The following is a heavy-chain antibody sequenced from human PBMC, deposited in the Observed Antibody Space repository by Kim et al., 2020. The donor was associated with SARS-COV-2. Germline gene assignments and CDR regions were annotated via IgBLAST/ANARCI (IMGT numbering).Heavy chain of an antibody. CDR2: IHTDGST. CDR3: ARGRPSYFFDY. D-gene: IGHD6-6*01. V-gene: IGHV3-53*01. CDR1: GFTVSSNY. J-gene: IGHJ4*02. Sequence: GGSLRLSCAASGFTVSSNYMSWVRQAPGKGLEWVSVIHTDGSTNYADSVKGRFTVSRDNSKNTLYLQMNSLRAEDTAVYYCARGRPSYFFDYWGQGTLVT.